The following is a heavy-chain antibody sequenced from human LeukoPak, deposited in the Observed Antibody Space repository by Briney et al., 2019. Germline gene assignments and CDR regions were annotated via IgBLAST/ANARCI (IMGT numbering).Heavy chain of an antibody. CDR1: GFTFTDYY. D-gene: IGHD6-13*01. CDR2: ISNVGDDI. J-gene: IGHJ4*02. V-gene: IGHV3-11*01. Sequence: PGGSLRLSCAASGFTFTDYYMNWIRQAPGKGLEWVSHISNVGDDIYYADSVKGRFTISRDNAKNSLYLQMNSLRAEDTAVYYCGRESPTEQELVDWGQGTQVFVSP. CDR3: GRESPTEQELVD.